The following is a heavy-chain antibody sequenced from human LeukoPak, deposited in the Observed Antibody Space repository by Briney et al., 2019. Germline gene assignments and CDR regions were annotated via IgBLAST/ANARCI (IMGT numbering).Heavy chain of an antibody. CDR2: VFSRETT. D-gene: IGHD3-9*01. CDR3: ARGRYDNLTGHLARLDV. CDR1: GGSIKSFY. Sequence: PPETLSLTCTVSGGSIKSFYWSWIREPAGKGLEWVGRVFSRETTNYNPSLKSRVTVSLDTSKNQFSLKLSSVTAADTAVYYCARGRYDNLTGHLARLDVWGQGTTVIVSS. J-gene: IGHJ6*02. V-gene: IGHV4-4*07.